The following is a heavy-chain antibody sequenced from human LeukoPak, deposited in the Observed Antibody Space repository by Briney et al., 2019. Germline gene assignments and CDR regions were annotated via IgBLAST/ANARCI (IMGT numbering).Heavy chain of an antibody. CDR1: GYTFTSYG. CDR2: ISAYNGNT. Sequence: ASVKVSCKASGYTFTSYGISWVRQAPGQGLEWMGWISAYNGNTNYAQKLQGRVTMTTDTSTSTAYMELSSLRSEDTAVYYCATYYYDSSGYYPGRRYFDLWGRGTLVTVSS. CDR3: ATYYYDSSGYYPGRRYFDL. J-gene: IGHJ2*01. V-gene: IGHV1-18*01. D-gene: IGHD3-22*01.